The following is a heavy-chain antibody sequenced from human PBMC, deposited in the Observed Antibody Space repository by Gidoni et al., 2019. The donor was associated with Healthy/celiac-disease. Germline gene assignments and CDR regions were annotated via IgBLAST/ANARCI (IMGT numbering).Heavy chain of an antibody. D-gene: IGHD3-16*01. CDR1: GFTVSSNY. CDR2: IYSGGTT. Sequence: EVQLVESGGGLIQPGGSRRLSCAASGFTVSSNYMSWVRQAPGKGLEWVSVIYSGGTTYYADSVKGRFTISRDNSKNALYLQMNSLRAEDTAVYYCARATGGNWFDPWGQGTLVTVSS. V-gene: IGHV3-53*01. CDR3: ARATGGNWFDP. J-gene: IGHJ5*02.